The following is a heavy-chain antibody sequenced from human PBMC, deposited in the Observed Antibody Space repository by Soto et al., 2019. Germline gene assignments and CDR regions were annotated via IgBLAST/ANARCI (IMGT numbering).Heavy chain of an antibody. CDR2: IYHGGTT. CDR3: ARVHVMVVAGSTFDY. Sequence: SEALSLPCTVSVYSISSCSYWACIRQPPGKGPEWIASIYHGGTTFYNPSLKSRITISVDTSNNQFSLKLTSVTAADTAVYYCARVHVMVVAGSTFDYWGHGTLVTVSS. V-gene: IGHV4-38-2*02. D-gene: IGHD6-19*01. CDR1: VYSISSCSY. J-gene: IGHJ4*01.